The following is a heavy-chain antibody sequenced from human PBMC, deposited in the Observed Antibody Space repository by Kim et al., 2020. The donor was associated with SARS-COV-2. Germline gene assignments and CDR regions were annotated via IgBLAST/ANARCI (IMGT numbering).Heavy chain of an antibody. J-gene: IGHJ3*02. Sequence: GGSLRLSCAASGFTFSSYAMSWVRQAPGKGLEWVSAISGSGGSTYYADSVKGRFTISRDNSKNTLYLQMNSLRAEDTAVYYCKNTMVRGDPGRNDAFDIWGQGTMVTVSS. CDR2: ISGSGGST. CDR3: KNTMVRGDPGRNDAFDI. V-gene: IGHV3-23*01. D-gene: IGHD3-10*01. CDR1: GFTFSSYA.